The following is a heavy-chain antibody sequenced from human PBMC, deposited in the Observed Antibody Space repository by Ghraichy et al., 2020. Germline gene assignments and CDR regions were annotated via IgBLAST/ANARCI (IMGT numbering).Heavy chain of an antibody. CDR1: GGSISSYY. Sequence: SETLSLTCTVSGGSISSYYWSWIRQPPGKGLEWIGYIYYSGSTNYNPSLKSRVTISVDTSKNQFSLKLSSVTAADTAVYYCALAYYDFWSGHFDYWGQGTLVTVSS. D-gene: IGHD3-3*01. CDR3: ALAYYDFWSGHFDY. J-gene: IGHJ4*02. CDR2: IYYSGST. V-gene: IGHV4-59*01.